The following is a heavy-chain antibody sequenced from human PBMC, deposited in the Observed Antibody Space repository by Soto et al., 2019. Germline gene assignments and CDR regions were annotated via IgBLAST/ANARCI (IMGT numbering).Heavy chain of an antibody. J-gene: IGHJ3*02. D-gene: IGHD2-8*02. V-gene: IGHV3-23*01. CDR1: GFICSSYD. CDR2: ILVGGST. CDR3: AKATATGGGAFEI. Sequence: LRLSCAVSGFICSSYDMSWVRQAPGKGLEWVSTILVGGSTHYEDSVRGRFTISRDTSKNTVYLQMNSLTAGDTAVYYCAKATATGGGAFEIYGQGTMVTVSS.